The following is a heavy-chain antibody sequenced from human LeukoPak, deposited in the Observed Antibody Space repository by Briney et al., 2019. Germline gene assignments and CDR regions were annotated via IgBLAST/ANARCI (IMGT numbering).Heavy chain of an antibody. J-gene: IGHJ4*02. CDR2: IYYSGST. D-gene: IGHD6-19*01. V-gene: IGHV4-39*07. CDR3: ARESVAVAGTVDY. CDR1: GGSISSSSYY. Sequence: PSETLSLTCTVSGGSISSSSYYWGWIRQPPGKGLEWIGSIYYSGSTYYNPSLKSRVTISVDTSKNQFSLKLTSVTAADTAVYYCARESVAVAGTVDYWGQGTLVTVSS.